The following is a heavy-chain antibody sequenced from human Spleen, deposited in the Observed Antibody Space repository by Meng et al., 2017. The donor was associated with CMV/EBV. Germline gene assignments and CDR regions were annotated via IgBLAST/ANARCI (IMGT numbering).Heavy chain of an antibody. CDR1: GFTFSDYW. Sequence: GESLKISCAASGFTFSDYWMAWVRQTPGKGLEWVSSISSSSTYIHYADSVNGRFTVSRDNAKNSLYLQMNSLRAEDTAVYYCGSREGGYWGQGTLVTVSS. CDR3: GSREGGY. CDR2: ISSSSTYI. V-gene: IGHV3-21*01. J-gene: IGHJ4*02. D-gene: IGHD1-26*01.